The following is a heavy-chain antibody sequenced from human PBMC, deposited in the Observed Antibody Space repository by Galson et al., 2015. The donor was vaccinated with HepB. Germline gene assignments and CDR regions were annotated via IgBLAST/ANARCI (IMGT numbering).Heavy chain of an antibody. J-gene: IGHJ4*02. Sequence: SLRLSCAASGFTVTNAWMSWVRQAPGKGLAWVGRIKSKTAGGTTGYAAPVKGRFTISRDDSKNTLYLQMNNLKTEDTAVYYCTTLVRYWGQGTLVTVSS. CDR2: IKSKTAGGTT. D-gene: IGHD2-2*01. CDR1: GFTVTNAW. CDR3: TTLVRY. V-gene: IGHV3-15*01.